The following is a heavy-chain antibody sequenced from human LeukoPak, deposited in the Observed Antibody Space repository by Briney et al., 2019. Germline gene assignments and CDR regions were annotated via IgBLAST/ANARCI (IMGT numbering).Heavy chain of an antibody. J-gene: IGHJ4*02. CDR1: GFTFSSYA. CDR2: ISYDGSNK. D-gene: IGHD3-9*01. Sequence: GRSLRLSCAASGFTFSSYAMHWVRQAPGKGLEWVAVISYDGSNKYYADSVKGRFTISRDNPKNTLYLQMNSLRAEDTAVYYCARGVRYFDWSTVGYWGQGTLVTVSS. V-gene: IGHV3-30*01. CDR3: ARGVRYFDWSTVGY.